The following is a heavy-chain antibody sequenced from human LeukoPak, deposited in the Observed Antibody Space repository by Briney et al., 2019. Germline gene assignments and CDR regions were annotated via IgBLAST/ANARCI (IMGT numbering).Heavy chain of an antibody. J-gene: IGHJ4*02. CDR3: ARLSWIQLWTDIDY. V-gene: IGHV4-39*01. CDR1: GGSISSSSYY. Sequence: SEALSLTCTVSGGSISSSSYYWGWIRQPPGKGLEWVGSIYYSGSTYYNPSLKSRVTISVDTSKNQFSLKLSSVTAADTAAYYCARLSWIQLWTDIDYWGQGTLVTVSS. D-gene: IGHD5-18*01. CDR2: IYYSGST.